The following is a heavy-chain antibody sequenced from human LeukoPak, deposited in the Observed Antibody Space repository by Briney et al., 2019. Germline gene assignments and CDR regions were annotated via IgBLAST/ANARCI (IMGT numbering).Heavy chain of an antibody. CDR1: GYTFTGYY. CDR2: INPNSGGT. Sequence: ASVKVSCKASGYTFTGYYMHWVRQAPGQGLEWMGWINPNSGGTNFAQKFQGRVTMTRDTSISTAYMELSRLRSDDTAVYYCAKATMINLYGAFDIWGQGTMVTVSS. CDR3: AKATMINLYGAFDI. V-gene: IGHV1-2*02. D-gene: IGHD3-22*01. J-gene: IGHJ3*02.